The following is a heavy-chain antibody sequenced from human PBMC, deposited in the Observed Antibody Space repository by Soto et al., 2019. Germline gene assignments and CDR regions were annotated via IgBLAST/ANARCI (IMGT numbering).Heavy chain of an antibody. CDR1: GFTFSNAW. J-gene: IGHJ1*01. D-gene: IGHD3-9*01. Sequence: EVQLVESGGGLVKPGGSLRLSCAASGFTFSNAWMSWVRQAPGKGLEWVGRIKSKTDGGTTDYAAPVKGRFTISRDDSKNTLYLQMNSLKTEDTAVYYCTXENDYDILTGYPLEYFQHWGQGTLVTVSS. V-gene: IGHV3-15*01. CDR2: IKSKTDGGTT. CDR3: TXENDYDILTGYPLEYFQH.